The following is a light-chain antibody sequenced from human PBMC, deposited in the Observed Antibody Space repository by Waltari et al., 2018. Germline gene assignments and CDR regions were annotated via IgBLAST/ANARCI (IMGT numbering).Light chain of an antibody. V-gene: IGLV2-14*03. CDR2: DVS. J-gene: IGLJ1*01. CDR1: SSEVGGYNF. Sequence: QSALTQPASVSGSPGQSITISCTGTSSEVGGYNFVSWYQQYPDKAPKLMIFDVSNRPSGVSSRFSGSKSGNTASLTISGLQAEDEADYYCSSYTSSTTLYVFGTGTKVTVL. CDR3: SSYTSSTTLYV.